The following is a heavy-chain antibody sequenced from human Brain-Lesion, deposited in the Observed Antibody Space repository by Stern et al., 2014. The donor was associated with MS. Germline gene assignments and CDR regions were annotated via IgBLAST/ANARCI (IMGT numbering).Heavy chain of an antibody. J-gene: IGHJ4*02. D-gene: IGHD5-24*01. CDR2: ILPVFTTP. CDR1: GGTFSSYA. CDR3: ARETRSGYNFDY. Sequence: MQLVESGAEVKKPGSSVKVSCKVSGGTFSSYAISWVRQAPGQGLEWMGGILPVFTTPNYAQRFQGRVTVTADESTSTVYMELSSLTSDDTAVYYCARETRSGYNFDYWGQGALVTVSS. V-gene: IGHV1-69*01.